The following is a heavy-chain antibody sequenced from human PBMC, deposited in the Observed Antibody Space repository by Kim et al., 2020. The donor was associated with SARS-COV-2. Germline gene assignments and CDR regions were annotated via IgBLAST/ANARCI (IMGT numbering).Heavy chain of an antibody. V-gene: IGHV1-69*13. CDR3: ARERIEITIFGVVKYYFDY. CDR2: IIPIFGTA. CDR1: VGTFSSYA. J-gene: IGHJ4*02. Sequence: SVKVSCKASVGTFSSYAISWVRQAPGQGLEWMGGIIPIFGTANYAQKFQGRVTITADESTSTAYMELSSLRSEDTAVYYCARERIEITIFGVVKYYFDYWGQGTLVTVSS. D-gene: IGHD3-3*01.